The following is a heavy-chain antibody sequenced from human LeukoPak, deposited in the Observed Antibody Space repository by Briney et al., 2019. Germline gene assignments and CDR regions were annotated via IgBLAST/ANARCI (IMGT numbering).Heavy chain of an antibody. CDR1: GGSFSGYY. CDR3: ARVASYSSSS. CDR2: INHSGST. D-gene: IGHD3-22*01. Sequence: SETLSLTCAVYGGSFSGYYWSWIRQPPGKGLEWTGEINHSGSTNYNPSLKSRVTISVDTYKNQFSLKLSSVTAADTAVYYCARVASYSSSSWGRGTLVTVSS. V-gene: IGHV4-34*01. J-gene: IGHJ5*02.